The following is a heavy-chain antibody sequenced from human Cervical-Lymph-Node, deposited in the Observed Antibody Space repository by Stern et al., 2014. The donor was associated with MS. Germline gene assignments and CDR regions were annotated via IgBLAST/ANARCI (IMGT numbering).Heavy chain of an antibody. Sequence: AQLVESGAEVTKPGASGKVSCKASGYTFTSYGISWVRQAPGQGLEWMGWIRAYNGNTNYAQKLQGRVTMTTDTSTSTAYMELRSLRSDDTAVYYCAREGWLGIAAANDYWGQGTLVTVSS. CDR3: AREGWLGIAAANDY. J-gene: IGHJ4*02. D-gene: IGHD6-13*01. CDR1: GYTFTSYG. V-gene: IGHV1-18*01. CDR2: IRAYNGNT.